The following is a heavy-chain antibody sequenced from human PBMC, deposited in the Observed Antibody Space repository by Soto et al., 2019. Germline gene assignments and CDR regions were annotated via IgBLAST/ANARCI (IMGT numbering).Heavy chain of an antibody. CDR3: VRATEDYSYALGY. Sequence: ASVKVSCKASGYTFTSYDINWVRQASGQGLEWMGWMNPNSNNAGSAQKFQGRLTLTRDISINTAYMELSSLGSEDTAVYYCVRATEDYSYALGYWGQGTLVTVSS. V-gene: IGHV1-8*01. CDR2: MNPNSNNA. J-gene: IGHJ4*02. CDR1: GYTFTSYD. D-gene: IGHD3-16*01.